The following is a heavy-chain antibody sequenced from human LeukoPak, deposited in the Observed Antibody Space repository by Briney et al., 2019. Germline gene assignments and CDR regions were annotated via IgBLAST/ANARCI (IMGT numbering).Heavy chain of an antibody. V-gene: IGHV4-31*03. CDR2: INYRGSA. CDR3: ARDTVPGDSFDT. CDR1: GGSISSSSYY. Sequence: SETLSLTCTVSGGSISSSSYYWSWIRQCPGKGLEWIGYINYRGSAYYNPSLKSRVTISVDTSKNQFSLKLTSVTAADTAVYYCARDTVPGDSFDTWGQGTMVTVSS. J-gene: IGHJ3*02.